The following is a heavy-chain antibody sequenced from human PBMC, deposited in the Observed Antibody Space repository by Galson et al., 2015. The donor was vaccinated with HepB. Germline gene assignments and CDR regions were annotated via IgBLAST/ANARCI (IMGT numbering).Heavy chain of an antibody. CDR3: ARGGWDYSSSWYGIPTYYYYYYGMDV. J-gene: IGHJ6*02. CDR1: GYTFTSYG. D-gene: IGHD6-13*01. Sequence: QSGAEVKKPGASVKVSCKASGYTFTSYGISWVRQAPGQGLEWMGWISAYNGNTNYAQKLQGRVTMTTDTSTSTAYMELRSLRSDDTAVYYCARGGWDYSSSWYGIPTYYYYYYGMDVWGQGTTVTVSS. V-gene: IGHV1-18*04. CDR2: ISAYNGNT.